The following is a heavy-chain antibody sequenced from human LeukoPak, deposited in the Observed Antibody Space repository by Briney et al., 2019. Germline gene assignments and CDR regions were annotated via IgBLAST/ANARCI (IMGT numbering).Heavy chain of an antibody. CDR2: INHSGST. Sequence: SETLSLTCAVYGGSFSGYYWSWIRQPPGKGLEWIGEINHSGSTNYNPSLKSRVTISVDTSKNQFSLKLSSVTAADTAVYYCARQDYDILTGDAEYNWFDPWGQGTLVTVSS. CDR1: GGSFSGYY. CDR3: ARQDYDILTGDAEYNWFDP. V-gene: IGHV4-34*01. D-gene: IGHD3-9*01. J-gene: IGHJ5*02.